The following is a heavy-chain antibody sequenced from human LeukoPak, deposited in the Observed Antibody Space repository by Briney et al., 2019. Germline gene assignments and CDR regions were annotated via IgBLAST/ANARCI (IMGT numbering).Heavy chain of an antibody. CDR3: ARDKIVGATHFDY. J-gene: IGHJ4*02. Sequence: GGSLRLSCAASGFTFSSYWMSWVRQAPGKGLEWVANIKQDGSEKYYVDSVKGRFTISRDNAKNSLYLQMNSLRVEDTAVYYCARDKIVGATHFDYWGQGTLVTVSS. CDR2: IKQDGSEK. D-gene: IGHD1-26*01. V-gene: IGHV3-7*01. CDR1: GFTFSSYW.